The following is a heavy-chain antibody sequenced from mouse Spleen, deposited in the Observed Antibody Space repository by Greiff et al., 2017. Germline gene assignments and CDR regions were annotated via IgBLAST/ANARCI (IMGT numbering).Heavy chain of an antibody. CDR2: ISSGGSYT. CDR1: GFTFSSYA. Sequence: EVQLVESGGGLVKPGGSLKLSCAASGFTFSSYAMSWVRQSPEKRLEWVAEISSGGSYTYYPDTVTGRFTISRDNAKNTLYLEMSSLRSEDTAMYYCARGSSYWYFDVWGAGTTVTVSS. D-gene: IGHD1-1*01. J-gene: IGHJ1*01. CDR3: ARGSSYWYFDV. V-gene: IGHV5-9-4*01.